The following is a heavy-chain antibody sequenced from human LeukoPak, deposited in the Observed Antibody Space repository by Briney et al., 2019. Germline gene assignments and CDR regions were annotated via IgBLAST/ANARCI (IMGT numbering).Heavy chain of an antibody. D-gene: IGHD6-6*01. Sequence: PSETLSLTCTISGGSISNYYWSWIRQSPGKGLEWIGSIYHSGSTYYNPSLESRVTISVDTSKNQFSLKLSSVTAADTAVYYCARQAIAARPSWFDPWGQGTLVTVSS. CDR2: IYHSGST. J-gene: IGHJ5*02. CDR1: GGSISNYY. CDR3: ARQAIAARPSWFDP. V-gene: IGHV4-38-2*02.